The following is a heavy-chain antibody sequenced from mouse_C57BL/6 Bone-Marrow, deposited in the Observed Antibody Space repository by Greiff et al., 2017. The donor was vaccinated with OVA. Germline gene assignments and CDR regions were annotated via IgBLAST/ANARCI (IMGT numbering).Heavy chain of an antibody. Sequence: VQLQESGAELVRPGTSVKMSCKASGYTFTNYWIGWAKQRPGHGLEWIGDIYPGGGYTNYNEKFKGKATLTADKSSSTAYMQFSSLTSEDSAIYYCARDGNVSSYHYWGQGTTLTVSS. CDR1: GYTFTNYW. D-gene: IGHD1-1*01. V-gene: IGHV1-63*01. J-gene: IGHJ2*01. CDR2: IYPGGGYT. CDR3: ARDGNVSSYHY.